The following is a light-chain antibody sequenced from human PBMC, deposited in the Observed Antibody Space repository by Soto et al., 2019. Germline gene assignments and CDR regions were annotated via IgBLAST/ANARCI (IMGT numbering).Light chain of an antibody. Sequence: EVVLTQSPGTLSLSPGERATLSCRASQSVSNNYFAWYQQKPGQPPKLLIFGSSDRATGIPDRFSGSGSGTDFTLTISSLEPEDFAVYYCQQYGSSPPYTFGQGTKLEIK. CDR3: QQYGSSPPYT. CDR2: GSS. J-gene: IGKJ2*01. V-gene: IGKV3-20*01. CDR1: QSVSNNY.